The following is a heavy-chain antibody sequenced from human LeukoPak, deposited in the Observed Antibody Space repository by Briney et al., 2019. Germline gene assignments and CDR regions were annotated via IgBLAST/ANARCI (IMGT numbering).Heavy chain of an antibody. CDR2: LSGSGGNT. CDR3: ATEKGDSPDY. V-gene: IGHV3-23*01. J-gene: IGHJ4*02. CDR1: GFIFSNYA. Sequence: GGSLRLSCAASGFIFSNYATSWVRQAPGKGLEWVSGLSGSGGNTFYVDSVKGRFTISRDNSKNTLYLQMSSLGAEDTAVYYCATEKGDSPDYWGQGTLVTVSS. D-gene: IGHD2-21*01.